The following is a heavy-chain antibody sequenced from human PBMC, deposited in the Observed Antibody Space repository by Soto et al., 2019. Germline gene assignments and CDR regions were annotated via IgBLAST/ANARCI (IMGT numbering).Heavy chain of an antibody. CDR1: GFIFTSSA. V-gene: IGHV3-23*01. J-gene: IGHJ4*03. Sequence: GGSLRLSCAASGFIFTSSALSWVRQAPGKGLEWVSTISGSGGSTYYADSVKGRFTISRDSSKNTLYLQMNSLRADDTALYYCARTYSTSLRYIDYSGQGTLVTVST. D-gene: IGHD5-18*01. CDR2: ISGSGGST. CDR3: ARTYSTSLRYIDY.